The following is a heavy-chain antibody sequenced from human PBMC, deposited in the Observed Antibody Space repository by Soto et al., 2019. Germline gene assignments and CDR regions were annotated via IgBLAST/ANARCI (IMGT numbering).Heavy chain of an antibody. CDR3: ARHGPYDFWSGYYYGMDV. CDR2: IYPDDSDA. D-gene: IGHD3-3*01. Sequence: GESLKISCKGSGYSFPNYWIGWVRQMPGKGLEWMGIIYPDDSDARYSPSFQGQVTISADKSITTAYLQWSSLKASDTAMYYCARHGPYDFWSGYYYGMDVWGQGTTVTVSS. CDR1: GYSFPNYW. J-gene: IGHJ6*02. V-gene: IGHV5-51*01.